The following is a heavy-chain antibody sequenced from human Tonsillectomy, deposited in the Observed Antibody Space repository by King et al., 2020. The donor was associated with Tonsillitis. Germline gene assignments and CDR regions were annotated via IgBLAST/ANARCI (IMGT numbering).Heavy chain of an antibody. V-gene: IGHV3-21*01. CDR1: GFTFSSYS. D-gene: IGHD6-19*01. J-gene: IGHJ6*02. CDR2: ISSSSSYI. CDR3: ARDKKEAVAGKNFYYYYGMDV. Sequence: EVQLVESGGGLVKPGGSLRLSCAASGFTFSSYSMNWVRQAPGKGLEWVSSISSSSSYIYYADSGKGRFTISRDNAKNSLYLQMNSLRAEDTAVYYCARDKKEAVAGKNFYYYYGMDVWGQGTTVTVSS.